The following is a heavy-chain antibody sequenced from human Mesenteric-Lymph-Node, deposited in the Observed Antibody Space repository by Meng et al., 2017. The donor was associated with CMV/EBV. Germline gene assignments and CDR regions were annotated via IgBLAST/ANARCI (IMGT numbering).Heavy chain of an antibody. CDR2: INWNGDST. D-gene: IGHD3-3*01. CDR3: ARLPRITIFGVVRIYYGMDV. CDR1: GFTFSTYV. Sequence: GESLKISCAASGFTFSTYVMTWVRQAPGKGLEWVSGINWNGDSTGYADPVKGRFTISRDNAKNSLYLQMNSLRAEDTAVYYCARLPRITIFGVVRIYYGMDVWGQGTTVTVSS. V-gene: IGHV3-20*04. J-gene: IGHJ6*02.